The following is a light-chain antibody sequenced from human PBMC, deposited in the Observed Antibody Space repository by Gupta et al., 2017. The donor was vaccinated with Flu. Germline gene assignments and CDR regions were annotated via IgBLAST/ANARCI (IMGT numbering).Light chain of an antibody. Sequence: RVTMSWSGTSSNIGSNSVNWYQQFPGTAPKLLTYNNDQRPSGVPDRFSGSKSGTSVSLAISGLQSEEEADYYCAGWDDSLNGWVFGGGTKLTVL. J-gene: IGLJ3*02. CDR1: SSNIGSNS. V-gene: IGLV1-44*01. CDR2: NND. CDR3: AGWDDSLNGWV.